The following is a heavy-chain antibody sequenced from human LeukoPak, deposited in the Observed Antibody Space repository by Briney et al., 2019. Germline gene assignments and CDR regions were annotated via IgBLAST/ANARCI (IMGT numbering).Heavy chain of an antibody. CDR3: ARAFSLYDEPLFDI. Sequence: ASVKVSCKASGGTFSSYAISWVRQAPGQGLEWMGWISAYNGDTNYAQKFQGRVTITADKSTSTAYMELSSLRSEDTAVYYCARAFSLYDEPLFDIWGQGAMVTVSS. D-gene: IGHD5/OR15-5a*01. V-gene: IGHV1-69*10. CDR2: ISAYNGDT. CDR1: GGTFSSYA. J-gene: IGHJ3*02.